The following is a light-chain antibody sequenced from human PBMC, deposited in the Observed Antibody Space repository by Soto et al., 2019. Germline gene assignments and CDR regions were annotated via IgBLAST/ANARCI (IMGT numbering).Light chain of an antibody. V-gene: IGKV3D-15*01. CDR2: GIS. CDR3: QQHGQWPIT. J-gene: IGKJ5*01. Sequence: EIVMTQSPATLSVSPGERATLSCRASQSVSSSYLAWYQQKPGQAPRLLIYGISKRATDIPDRFSGSGSGTEFTLTIRSLQPEDFATYYCQQHGQWPITFGQGTRLEIK. CDR1: QSVSSSY.